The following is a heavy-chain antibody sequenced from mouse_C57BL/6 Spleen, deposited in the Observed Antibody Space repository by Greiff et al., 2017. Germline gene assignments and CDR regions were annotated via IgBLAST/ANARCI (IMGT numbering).Heavy chain of an antibody. J-gene: IGHJ1*03. V-gene: IGHV1-26*01. D-gene: IGHD1-1*01. CDR3: ARCPYYYGSPYWYFDV. Sequence: VQLQQSGPELVKPGASVKISCKASGYTFTDYYMNWVKQSHGKSLEWIGDINPNNGGTSYNQKFKGKATLTVDKSSSTAYMELRSLTSEDSAVYYCARCPYYYGSPYWYFDVWGTGTTVTVSS. CDR1: GYTFTDYY. CDR2: INPNNGGT.